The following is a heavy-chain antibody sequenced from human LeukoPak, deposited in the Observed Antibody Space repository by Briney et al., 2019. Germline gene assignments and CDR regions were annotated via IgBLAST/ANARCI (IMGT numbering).Heavy chain of an antibody. CDR2: IYYSGST. D-gene: IGHD3-22*01. CDR1: GGSITSYY. CDR3: ARDGYYDSSGYNRDAFDI. J-gene: IGHJ3*02. Sequence: KPSETLSLTCTVSGGSITSYYWSWIRQPPGKGLESIGYIYYSGSTNYNPSLKSRVTISVDTSKNQLSLKLSSVTAADTAVYYCARDGYYDSSGYNRDAFDIWGQGTMVTVSS. V-gene: IGHV4-59*01.